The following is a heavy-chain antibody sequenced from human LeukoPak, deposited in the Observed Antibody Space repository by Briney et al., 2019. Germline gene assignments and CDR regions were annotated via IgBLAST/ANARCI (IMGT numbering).Heavy chain of an antibody. J-gene: IGHJ5*02. D-gene: IGHD3-10*01. Sequence: ETLSLTCTVSGGSISSYYWSWIRQPPGKGLEWVANIKQDGSEKYYVDSVKGRFTISRDNAKNSLYLQMNSLRAEDTAVYYCASQGEVTWGQGTLVTVSS. CDR1: GGSISSYY. V-gene: IGHV3-7*01. CDR2: IKQDGSEK. CDR3: ASQGEVT.